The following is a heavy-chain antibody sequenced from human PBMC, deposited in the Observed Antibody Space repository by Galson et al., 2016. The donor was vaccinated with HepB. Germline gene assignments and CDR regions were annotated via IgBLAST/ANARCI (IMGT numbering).Heavy chain of an antibody. Sequence: CAISGDSASSNTAAWHWIRQSPSRGLEWLARTQYRSKWENDYAVSVKSRGTVNPDTSKNLLTLQVNSVTPEDTAVYYCVRGPPAYNYYGMGVWGQGTTVTVSS. CDR3: VRGPPAYNYYGMGV. CDR1: GDSASSNTAA. J-gene: IGHJ6*02. V-gene: IGHV6-1*01. CDR2: TQYRSKWEN.